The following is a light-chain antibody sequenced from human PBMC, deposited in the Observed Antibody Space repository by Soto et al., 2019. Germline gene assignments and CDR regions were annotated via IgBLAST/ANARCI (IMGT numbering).Light chain of an antibody. CDR1: QTLLHSDGRTY. CDR3: MQSKKLRT. Sequence: EIVMTQTPLSLSVTPGQAASISCKSSQTLLHSDGRTYLYWYLQKPGQPPQPLMYEVTNRFSGVPERFSGSGSGTDLTLKISRVEDEDAGLYYCMQSKKLRTFGQGTKVDI. V-gene: IGKV2D-29*01. J-gene: IGKJ1*01. CDR2: EVT.